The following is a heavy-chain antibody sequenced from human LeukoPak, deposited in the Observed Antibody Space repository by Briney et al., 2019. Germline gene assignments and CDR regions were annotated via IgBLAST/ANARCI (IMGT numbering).Heavy chain of an antibody. CDR3: ARPDEDRGYSYGYNY. D-gene: IGHD5-18*01. CDR2: IIPIFGTA. CDR1: GGTFSSYA. J-gene: IGHJ4*02. V-gene: IGHV1-69*13. Sequence: ASVKVSCKASGGTFSSYAISWVRQAPGQGLEWMGGIIPIFGTANYAQKFQGRVTITADESTSTAYMELSSLRSEDTAVYYCARPDEDRGYSYGYNYWGQGTLVTISS.